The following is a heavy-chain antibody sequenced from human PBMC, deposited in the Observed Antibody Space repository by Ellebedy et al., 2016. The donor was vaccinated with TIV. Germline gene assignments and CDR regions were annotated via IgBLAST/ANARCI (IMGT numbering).Heavy chain of an antibody. V-gene: IGHV1-18*04. CDR1: GYTFTSFG. CDR2: ISAYNGDT. Sequence: ASVKVSCKASGYTFTSFGISWVRQAPGQGLEWLGWISAYNGDTNYSQNLPGRVTMTTDTSTRPAYMELRSLRSDDTAVYYCARVIGLRDCDGGTCSPPPPLDYWGQGTLVTVSS. J-gene: IGHJ4*02. D-gene: IGHD4-23*01. CDR3: ARVIGLRDCDGGTCSPPPPLDY.